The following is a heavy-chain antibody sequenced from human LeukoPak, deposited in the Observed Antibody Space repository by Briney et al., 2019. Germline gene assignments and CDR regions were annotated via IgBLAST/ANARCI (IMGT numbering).Heavy chain of an antibody. CDR2: ISSSSSTI. Sequence: GGSLRLSCAASGFTFSSYSMNWVRQAPRKGLECVSYISSSSSTICYADSVKGRFTISRDNAKNSLYLQMNSLRDEDTAVYYCARDRSGWYGGGFYFDYCGQRALVSVSS. CDR3: ARDRSGWYGGGFYFDY. J-gene: IGHJ4*02. CDR1: GFTFSSYS. V-gene: IGHV3-48*02. D-gene: IGHD6-19*01.